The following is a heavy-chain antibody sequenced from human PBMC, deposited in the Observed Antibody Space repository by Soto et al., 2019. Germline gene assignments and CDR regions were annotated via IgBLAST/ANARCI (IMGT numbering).Heavy chain of an antibody. V-gene: IGHV3-23*01. CDR1: GFTFSTYW. J-gene: IGHJ4*02. Sequence: TGGSLRLSCAASGFTFSTYWMSWIRQVPGKGLEWVSGISGSGISTYYADSVKGRFSISRDNSKNTLSLQMNSLRAEDTAVYYCARADLYDYVWGSYRKGFDYWGQGTLVTVSS. CDR3: ARADLYDYVWGSYRKGFDY. CDR2: ISGSGIST. D-gene: IGHD3-16*02.